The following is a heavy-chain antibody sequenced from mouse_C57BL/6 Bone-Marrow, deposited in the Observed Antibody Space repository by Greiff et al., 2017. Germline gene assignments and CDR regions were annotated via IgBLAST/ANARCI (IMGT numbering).Heavy chain of an antibody. D-gene: IGHD2-2*01. CDR2: IHPNSGST. Sequence: QVQLQQPGAELVKPGASVKLSCKASGYTFTSYWMHWVKQRPGQGLEWIGMIHPNSGSTNYNEKFKSKATLTVDKSSSTAYMQLSSLTSEDSAVYYCARLVVTTGASGYAMDYWGQGTAVTVSA. J-gene: IGHJ4*01. CDR3: ARLVVTTGASGYAMDY. CDR1: GYTFTSYW. V-gene: IGHV1-64*01.